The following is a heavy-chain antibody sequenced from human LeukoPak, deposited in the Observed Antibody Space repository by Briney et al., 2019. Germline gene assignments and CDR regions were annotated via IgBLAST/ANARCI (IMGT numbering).Heavy chain of an antibody. V-gene: IGHV3-11*04. Sequence: GGSLTLSCPASGFTLSDYYMSWIRQAPGKGLEWVSYISSSGSTIYYADSVKGRFTISRDNAKNSLYLQMNRLRVEDRAVYCCVIVRMVRSRDAFDIWGQGTMVSVS. J-gene: IGHJ3*02. CDR2: ISSSGSTI. CDR3: VIVRMVRSRDAFDI. CDR1: GFTLSDYY. D-gene: IGHD3-10*01.